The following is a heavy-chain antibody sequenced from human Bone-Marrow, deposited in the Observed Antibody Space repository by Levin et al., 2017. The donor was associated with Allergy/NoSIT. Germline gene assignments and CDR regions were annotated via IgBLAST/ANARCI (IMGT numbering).Heavy chain of an antibody. V-gene: IGHV4-39*01. CDR3: ARHQAMVRGVINYGMDG. Sequence: PGGSLRLSCTVSGGSISSSSYYWGWIRQPPGKGLEWIGSIYYSGSTYYNPSLKSRVTISVDTSKNQFSLKLSSVTAADTAVYYCARHQAMVRGVINYGMDGWGQGTTVTVSS. D-gene: IGHD3-10*01. CDR2: IYYSGST. CDR1: GGSISSSSYY. J-gene: IGHJ6*02.